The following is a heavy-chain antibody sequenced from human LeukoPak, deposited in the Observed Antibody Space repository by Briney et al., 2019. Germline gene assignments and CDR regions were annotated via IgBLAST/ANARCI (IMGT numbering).Heavy chain of an antibody. CDR3: ARGNSNYVFDY. CDR2: IYYSGST. Sequence: PSETLSLTCTVSGGSISSYYWSWIRQPPGKGLECIGYIYYSGSTNYNPSLKSRVTISVDTSKNQFSLKLSSVTAADTAVYYCARGNSNYVFDYWGQGTLVTVSS. CDR1: GGSISSYY. J-gene: IGHJ4*02. V-gene: IGHV4-59*01. D-gene: IGHD4-11*01.